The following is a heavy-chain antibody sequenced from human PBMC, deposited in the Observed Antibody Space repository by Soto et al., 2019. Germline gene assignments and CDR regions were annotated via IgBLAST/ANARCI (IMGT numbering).Heavy chain of an antibody. J-gene: IGHJ4*02. V-gene: IGHV3-74*01. D-gene: IGHD3-22*01. CDR2: ISNDGTST. CDR3: ARDRSMIVVVPGY. CDR1: GFTLNSFF. Sequence: GGSLRLSCAASGFTLNSFFMHWVRQAPGRGLMWVSRISNDGTSTTYADSVKGRFTISRDNSKNTLYLQMNSLRAEDTAVYYCARDRSMIVVVPGYWGQGTLVTVSS.